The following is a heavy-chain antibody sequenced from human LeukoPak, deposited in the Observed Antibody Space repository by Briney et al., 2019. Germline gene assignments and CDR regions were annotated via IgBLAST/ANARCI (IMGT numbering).Heavy chain of an antibody. CDR2: IIPIFGTA. CDR1: GGTFSSYA. V-gene: IGHV1-69*05. J-gene: IGHJ4*02. Sequence: GASVKVSCKASGGTFSSYAISWVRQAPGQGLEWMGGIIPIFGTANYAQKFQGRVTITTDESTSTAYMELSSLRSEDTAVYYCARDPVAPMVRGADFDYWGQGTLVTVSS. D-gene: IGHD3-10*01. CDR3: ARDPVAPMVRGADFDY.